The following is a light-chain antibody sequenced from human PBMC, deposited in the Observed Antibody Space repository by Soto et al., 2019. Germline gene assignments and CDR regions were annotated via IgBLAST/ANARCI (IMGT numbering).Light chain of an antibody. J-gene: IGKJ5*01. Sequence: EIVMTQSPATLSVSPGERVTLSCRASQSIYEKLAWYQQKPGQTPRLVIYDASTRATGTPGSFSGSGSGTEFTLTISSLQSEDFATYYCQQSYSTPPITFGQGTRLEIK. CDR1: QSIYEK. CDR2: DAS. V-gene: IGKV3-15*01. CDR3: QQSYSTPPIT.